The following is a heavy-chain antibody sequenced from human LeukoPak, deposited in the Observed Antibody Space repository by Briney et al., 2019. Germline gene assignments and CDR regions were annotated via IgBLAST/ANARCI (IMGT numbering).Heavy chain of an antibody. Sequence: ASVTVSCKTSGYTFTDYYLHWVRQAPGQGLEWMGWINPNSGGTSSAQKFQGRVTMTRDTSITTVYMEVSWLTSDDTAIYYCARADRLHGGPYLIGPWGQGTLVTVSS. J-gene: IGHJ5*02. CDR2: INPNSGGT. CDR1: GYTFTDYY. D-gene: IGHD2-21*01. CDR3: ARADRLHGGPYLIGP. V-gene: IGHV1-2*02.